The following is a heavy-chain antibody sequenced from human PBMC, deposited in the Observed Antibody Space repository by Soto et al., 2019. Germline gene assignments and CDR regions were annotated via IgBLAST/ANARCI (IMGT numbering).Heavy chain of an antibody. D-gene: IGHD3-22*01. CDR3: AGGPPDDSSGYSPLYYFYGMDV. J-gene: IGHJ6*02. Sequence: QVQLVQSGAEVKKPGSSVKVSCKASGGTFSNYAISWVRQAPGQGLEWMGGIIPILGTVKYAQKFQGSITRLCTVLYGQKLQRKGPSTADESTITAYMELRSLRSEDTAVYYCAGGPPDDSSGYSPLYYFYGMDVWGQGTTVTVSS. V-gene: IGHV1-69*12. CDR1: GGTFSNYA. CDR2: IIPILGTV.